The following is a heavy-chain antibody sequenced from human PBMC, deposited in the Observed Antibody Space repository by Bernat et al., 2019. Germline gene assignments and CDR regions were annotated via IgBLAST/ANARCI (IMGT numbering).Heavy chain of an antibody. J-gene: IGHJ4*02. D-gene: IGHD1-26*01. V-gene: IGHV3-48*03. CDR3: ARDLFSGHATGDY. CDR2: ISSSGSTV. CDR1: GFTFSNYE. Sequence: VQLVESGGGLVKPGGSLRLSCAASGFTFSNYEINWVRQTPGEGLEWVSSISSSGSTVYYADSVKGRFTISRDNAKNSLYLQMNRLRAEDTAVYYCARDLFSGHATGDYWGQGTLVTVSS.